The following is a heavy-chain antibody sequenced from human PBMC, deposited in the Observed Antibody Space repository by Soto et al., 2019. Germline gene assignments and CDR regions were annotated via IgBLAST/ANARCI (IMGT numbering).Heavy chain of an antibody. CDR1: GYTFTKHV. D-gene: IGHD1-26*01. Sequence: ASVKVSCKASGYTFTKHVMHWVRQAPGQRLEWMGWVNGGNGNTKYSQRFQGRVTISRDTSATTAYMELSRLTSEDKAVYYCAVGYYLYYFDYWGQGTLVTVSS. V-gene: IGHV1-3*01. CDR2: VNGGNGNT. J-gene: IGHJ4*02. CDR3: AVGYYLYYFDY.